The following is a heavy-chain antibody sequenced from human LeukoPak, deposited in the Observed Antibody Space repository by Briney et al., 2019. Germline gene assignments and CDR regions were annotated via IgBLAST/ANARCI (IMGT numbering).Heavy chain of an antibody. CDR3: VRGTGY. CDR2: ISSNGDNT. V-gene: IGHV3-64D*06. J-gene: IGHJ4*02. Sequence: GGSLRLSCSVSGFTFSTYVMHWVRQAPGKGLEYVSAISSNGDNTYYADSVKGRSTISRDNSKNTLYLQMSSLRPDDTAVYFCVRGTGYWGQGTLVTVSS. CDR1: GFTFSTYV.